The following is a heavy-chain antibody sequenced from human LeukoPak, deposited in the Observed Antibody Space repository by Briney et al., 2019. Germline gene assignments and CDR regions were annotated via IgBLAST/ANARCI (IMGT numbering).Heavy chain of an antibody. Sequence: GGSLRLSCAASGFTFSSYNMNWVRQAPGKALEWVSSITSSGAYIFYADSVRGRFTISRDNAKDSLYLQMNSLGPEDTAVYYCARDPYSGNYGNYYYYYMDVWGKGTTVTISS. D-gene: IGHD1-26*01. J-gene: IGHJ6*03. CDR3: ARDPYSGNYGNYYYYYMDV. CDR2: ITSSGAYI. V-gene: IGHV3-21*01. CDR1: GFTFSSYN.